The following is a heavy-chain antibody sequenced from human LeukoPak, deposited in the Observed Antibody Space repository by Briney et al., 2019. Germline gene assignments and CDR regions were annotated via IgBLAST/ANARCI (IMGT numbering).Heavy chain of an antibody. D-gene: IGHD1-1*01. CDR2: ISGSGGST. J-gene: IGHJ4*02. Sequence: PGGFLRLSCAASGFTFDDYDMSWVRQAPGKGLEWVSSISGSGGSTYYADSVKGRFTISRDNSKNTLYLQMYSLRAEDTAVYYCAKVEGASKASVYWGQGALVTVSS. V-gene: IGHV3-23*01. CDR1: GFTFDDYD. CDR3: AKVEGASKASVY.